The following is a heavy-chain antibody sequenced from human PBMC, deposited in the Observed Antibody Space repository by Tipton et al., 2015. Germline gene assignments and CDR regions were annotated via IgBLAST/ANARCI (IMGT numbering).Heavy chain of an antibody. V-gene: IGHV3-23*01. CDR1: GFTFSSYA. CDR2: ISGSGGST. CDR3: ARSGGYGWDY. D-gene: IGHD5-12*01. J-gene: IGHJ4*02. Sequence: SLRLSCAASGFTFSSYAMSWVRQAPGKGLEWVSAISGSGGSTYYADSVKGRFTISRDNSNNTLFLQMNSLRAEDTAVYYCARSGGYGWDYWGQGTLVTVSS.